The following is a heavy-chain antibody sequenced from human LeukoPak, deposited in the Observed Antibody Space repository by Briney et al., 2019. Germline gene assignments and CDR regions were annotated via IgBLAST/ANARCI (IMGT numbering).Heavy chain of an antibody. V-gene: IGHV3-66*01. CDR1: EFPVGSNY. J-gene: IGHJ4*02. D-gene: IGHD6-6*01. CDR2: IYSGGST. Sequence: DPGGSLRLSCAASEFPVGSNYMTWVRQAPGKGLEWVSLIYSGGSTYYADSVKGRFTISRDNAKNTLYLQMNSLRAEDTAVYYCARGLSGYSSSLGYWGQGTLVTVSS. CDR3: ARGLSGYSSSLGY.